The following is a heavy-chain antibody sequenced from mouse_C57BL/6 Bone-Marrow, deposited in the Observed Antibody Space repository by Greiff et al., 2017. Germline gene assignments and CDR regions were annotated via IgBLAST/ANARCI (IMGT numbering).Heavy chain of an antibody. CDR3: ARDGYYPPCFAY. D-gene: IGHD2-3*01. CDR2: IDPSDSYT. J-gene: IGHJ3*01. CDR1: GYTFTSYW. V-gene: IGHV1-69*01. Sequence: QVQLKQPGAELVMPGASVKLSCKASGYTFTSYWMHWVKQRPGQGLEWIGEIDPSDSYTNYNQKFKGKSTLTVDKSSSTAYMQLSSLTSEDSAVYYCARDGYYPPCFAYWGQGTLVTVSA.